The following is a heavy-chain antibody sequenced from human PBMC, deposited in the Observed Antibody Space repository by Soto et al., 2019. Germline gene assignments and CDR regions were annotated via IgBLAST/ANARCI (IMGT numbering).Heavy chain of an antibody. J-gene: IGHJ5*02. CDR2: IYYSGST. V-gene: IGHV4-59*01. CDR1: GGAISSYY. D-gene: IGHD6-13*01. CDR3: ARAGTRGYWFDP. Sequence: KTSETLSLTCTVSGGAISSYYWSWIRQPPGKGLEWIGYIYYSGSTNYNPSLKSRVTISVDTSKNQFSLKLNSVTAADTAVYYCARAGTRGYWFDPWGQGTPVTV.